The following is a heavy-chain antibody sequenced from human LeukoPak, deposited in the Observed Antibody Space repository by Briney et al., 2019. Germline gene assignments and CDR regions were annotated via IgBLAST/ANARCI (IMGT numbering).Heavy chain of an antibody. J-gene: IGHJ2*01. CDR3: ATIVVVPAAISEHWSWYFDL. CDR2: IYTSGST. Sequence: SETLSLTCTVSGGSISSYYWSWIRQPAGKGLEWIGRIYTSGSTNYNPSLKRRVTMSVDTSKNQFSLKLSSVTAADTAVYYCATIVVVPAAISEHWSWYFDLWGRGTLVTVSS. CDR1: GGSISSYY. V-gene: IGHV4-4*07. D-gene: IGHD2-2*01.